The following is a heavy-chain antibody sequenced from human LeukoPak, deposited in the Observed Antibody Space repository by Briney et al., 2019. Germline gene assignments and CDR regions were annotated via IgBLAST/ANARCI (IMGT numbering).Heavy chain of an antibody. Sequence: SETLSLTCTVSGGSISSTRHYWGWIRQPPGKGLEWIGNKYYSGSTYYNPSLKSRVTISVDTSKNEFSLKLSSVTAADTAVYYCARHRRQRYSGSPYYYYYGMDVWGQGTTVTASS. CDR3: ARHRRQRYSGSPYYYYYGMDV. D-gene: IGHD1-26*01. J-gene: IGHJ6*02. V-gene: IGHV4-39*01. CDR1: GGSISSTRHY. CDR2: KYYSGST.